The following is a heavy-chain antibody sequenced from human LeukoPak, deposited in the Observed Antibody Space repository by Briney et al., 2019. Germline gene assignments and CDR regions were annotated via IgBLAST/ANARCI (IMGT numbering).Heavy chain of an antibody. D-gene: IGHD4-17*01. V-gene: IGHV1-69*13. Sequence: SVKVSCKASGYTFNSYGISWVRQAPGQGLEWMGGIIPIFGTANYAQKFQGRVTITADESTSTAYMELSSLRSEDTAVYYCARAAMTTVTWSWFDPWGQGTLVTVSS. CDR2: IIPIFGTA. CDR1: GYTFNSYG. J-gene: IGHJ5*02. CDR3: ARAAMTTVTWSWFDP.